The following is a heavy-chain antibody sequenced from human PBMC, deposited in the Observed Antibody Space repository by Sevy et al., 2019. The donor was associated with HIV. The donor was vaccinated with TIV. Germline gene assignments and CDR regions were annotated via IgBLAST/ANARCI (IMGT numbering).Heavy chain of an antibody. V-gene: IGHV3-13*01. CDR1: GFTFSTYD. CDR2: IGTLLDT. CDR3: ARACTTAGYKSGPIDAFDV. Sequence: GGSLRLSCAASGFTFSTYDMHWVRQVAGEGLEWVSGIGTLLDTYYAASVKGRFIISRDNAKNSLFLQMNSLRAGDTAIYYCARACTTAGYKSGPIDAFDVWGQGTVVTVPS. J-gene: IGHJ3*01. D-gene: IGHD3-10*01.